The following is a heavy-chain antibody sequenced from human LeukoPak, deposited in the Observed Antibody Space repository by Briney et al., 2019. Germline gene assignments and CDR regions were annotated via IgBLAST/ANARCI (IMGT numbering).Heavy chain of an antibody. J-gene: IGHJ4*02. CDR1: GFTFSSYA. CDR3: AKDQANWNYIIGFFDY. CDR2: ISGSDGST. V-gene: IGHV3-23*01. D-gene: IGHD1-7*01. Sequence: GGSLRLSCAASGFTFSSYAMSWVCQAPGKGLEWVSGISGSDGSTNYADSVKGRFTISRENSKNTLYLQMNSLRAEDTAVYYCAKDQANWNYIIGFFDYWGQGTLVTVSS.